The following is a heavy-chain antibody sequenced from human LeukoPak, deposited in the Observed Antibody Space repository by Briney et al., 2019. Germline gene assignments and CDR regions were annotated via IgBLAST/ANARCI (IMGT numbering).Heavy chain of an antibody. V-gene: IGHV3-23*01. Sequence: GGSLRLSCAASGAAFTKYGMKWVRQAAGAGLEYISGVSRSGDITHYADSVKGRFTISRDNVQNTLYLQMNSLRADDTALYYCATEGFYYWGPGTQVTVSS. CDR2: VSRSGDIT. J-gene: IGHJ4*02. CDR3: ATEGFYY. CDR1: GAAFTKYG.